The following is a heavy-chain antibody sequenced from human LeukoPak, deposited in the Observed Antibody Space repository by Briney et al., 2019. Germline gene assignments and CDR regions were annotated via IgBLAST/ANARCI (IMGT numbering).Heavy chain of an antibody. CDR1: GGSISSSSFY. CDR2: IYYSGNT. CDR3: ARGRLYYASGSFNWFDP. J-gene: IGHJ5*02. V-gene: IGHV4-39*07. D-gene: IGHD3-10*01. Sequence: SETLSLTCTVSGGSISSSSFYWGWVRQPPGKGLEWIGSIYYSGNTYYNPSLKSRVTISVDTSKNQFSLNLSSVTAADTAVYYCARGRLYYASGSFNWFDPWGLGTLVTVSS.